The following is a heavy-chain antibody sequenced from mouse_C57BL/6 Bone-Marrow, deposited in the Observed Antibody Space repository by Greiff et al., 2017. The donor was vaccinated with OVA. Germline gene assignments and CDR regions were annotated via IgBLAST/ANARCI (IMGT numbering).Heavy chain of an antibody. J-gene: IGHJ2*01. D-gene: IGHD4-1*01. CDR2: IDPETGGT. CDR1: GYTFTDYE. Sequence: QVQLQQSGAELVRPGASVTLSCKASGYTFTDYEMHWVKQTPVHGLEWIGAIDPETGGTAYNQKFKGKAILTADKSYSTAYIALRSLTSADSSVYSCTTLGPVDYWGQGTTLTVSS. CDR3: TTLGPVDY. V-gene: IGHV1-15*01.